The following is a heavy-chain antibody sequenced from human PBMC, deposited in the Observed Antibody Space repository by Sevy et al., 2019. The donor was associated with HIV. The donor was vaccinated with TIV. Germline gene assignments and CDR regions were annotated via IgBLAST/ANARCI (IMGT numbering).Heavy chain of an antibody. CDR1: GFTFSSYA. J-gene: IGHJ6*02. CDR3: AGEALQYQDHGPFAKNYYYGMDV. Sequence: GGSLRLSCAASGFTFSSYAMHWVRQAPGKGLEWVAVISYDRSNKYYADSVKGRFTISRDNSKNTLYLQMNSLRAEDTAVYYCAGEALQYQDHGPFAKNYYYGMDVWGQGTTVTVSS. V-gene: IGHV3-30*04. CDR2: ISYDRSNK. D-gene: IGHD2-2*01.